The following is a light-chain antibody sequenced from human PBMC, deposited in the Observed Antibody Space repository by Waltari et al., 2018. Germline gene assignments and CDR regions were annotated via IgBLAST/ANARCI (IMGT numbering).Light chain of an antibody. CDR1: RSVGVY. V-gene: IGKV3-11*01. J-gene: IGKJ1*01. CDR2: DAS. CDR3: QQRNDWPPT. Sequence: EIVLTQSPATLSLSPGERATLSCRTSRSVGVYLARYQHKPGQAPSLLLSDASNRATGIPARFSGSGSETDFTLSINNLEPDDSATYYCQQRNDWPPTFGRGTKLE.